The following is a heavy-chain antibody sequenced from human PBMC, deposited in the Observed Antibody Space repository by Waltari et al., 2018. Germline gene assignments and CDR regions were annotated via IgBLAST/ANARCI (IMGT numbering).Heavy chain of an antibody. Sequence: EVQLVESGGGLVKPGGSLRLSCAASGFTFSSYSRNWVRQAPGKGLEWVSSISSSSSYIYYADSVKGRFTISRDNAKNSLYLQMNSLRAEDTAVYYCATTHVGDYFPEESDYYYMDVWGKGTTVTVSS. CDR2: ISSSSSYI. D-gene: IGHD4-17*01. CDR1: GFTFSSYS. CDR3: ATTHVGDYFPEESDYYYMDV. V-gene: IGHV3-21*02. J-gene: IGHJ6*03.